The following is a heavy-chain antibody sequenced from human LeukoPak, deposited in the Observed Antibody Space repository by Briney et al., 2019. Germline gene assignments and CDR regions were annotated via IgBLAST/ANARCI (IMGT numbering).Heavy chain of an antibody. J-gene: IGHJ4*02. Sequence: GGSLRLSCAASGFTFSSYAMSWVRQAPGKGQEWVSAISGSGGSTYYADSVKGRFTISRDNSKNTLYLQMNSLRAEDTAVYYCAKRPIWSGYYYFDYWGQGTLVTVSS. V-gene: IGHV3-23*01. CDR3: AKRPIWSGYYYFDY. CDR2: ISGSGGST. CDR1: GFTFSSYA. D-gene: IGHD3-3*01.